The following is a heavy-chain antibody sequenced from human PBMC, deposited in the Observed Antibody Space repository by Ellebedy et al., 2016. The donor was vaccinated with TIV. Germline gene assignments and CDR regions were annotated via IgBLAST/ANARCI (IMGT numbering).Heavy chain of an antibody. CDR2: ISGGGGAT. CDR1: EFTVSYNY. J-gene: IGHJ4*02. V-gene: IGHV3-66*01. CDR3: ARIYRSYYFDY. Sequence: GESLKISCAASEFTVSYNYMNWVRQTPGKGLEWVSAISGGGGATYYADSVKGRFTISRDNSKNTVYLQMNSLRAEDTAVYYCARIYRSYYFDYWGQGTLITVSS. D-gene: IGHD4-11*01.